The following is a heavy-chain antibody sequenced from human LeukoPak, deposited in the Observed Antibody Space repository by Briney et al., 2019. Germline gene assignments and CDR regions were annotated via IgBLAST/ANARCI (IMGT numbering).Heavy chain of an antibody. V-gene: IGHV4-30-4*01. J-gene: IGHJ4*02. CDR2: IYYSGST. CDR3: ARDSQTTVLTALSL. Sequence: SETLSLTCTVSGGSISSGGYYWSWIRQPPGKGLEWIGYIYYSGSTNYNPSLKSRVTISVDTSKNQFSLKLSSVTAADTAVYYCARDSQTTVLTALSLWGQGTLVTVPS. CDR1: GGSISSGGYY. D-gene: IGHD4-23*01.